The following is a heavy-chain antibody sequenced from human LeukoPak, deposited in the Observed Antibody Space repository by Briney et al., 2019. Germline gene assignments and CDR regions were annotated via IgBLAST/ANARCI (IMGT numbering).Heavy chain of an antibody. CDR2: IYHSGST. CDR3: ARRSSGWYSDY. CDR1: GGSISSSNW. V-gene: IGHV4-4*02. D-gene: IGHD6-19*01. J-gene: IGHJ4*02. Sequence: SGTLSLTCAVSGGSISSSNWWSWVRQPPGKGLEWIGEIYHSGSTNYNPSLRSRATVSVDKSKNHFSLKLSSVTAADTAVYYCARRSSGWYSDYWGQGTLVTVSS.